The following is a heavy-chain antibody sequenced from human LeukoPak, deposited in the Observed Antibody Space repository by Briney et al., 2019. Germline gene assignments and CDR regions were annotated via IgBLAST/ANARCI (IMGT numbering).Heavy chain of an antibody. CDR1: GGSMSSYS. CDR3: ARTRVTMGLDVFDI. Sequence: SETLSLTCTVSGGSMSSYSWSWLRQPAGKGLEWIGRIYASGSTNYNPSLKSRVTMSIDTSKNQFSLKLSSVTAADTAVYYCARTRVTMGLDVFDIWGQGTMVTVSS. CDR2: IYASGST. J-gene: IGHJ3*02. V-gene: IGHV4-4*07. D-gene: IGHD1-26*01.